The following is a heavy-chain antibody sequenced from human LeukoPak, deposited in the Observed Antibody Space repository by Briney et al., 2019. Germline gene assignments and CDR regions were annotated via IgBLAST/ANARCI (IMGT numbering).Heavy chain of an antibody. CDR3: ARGQRTSSWFFRTYWLYYFDY. CDR1: GGSFSGYY. J-gene: IGHJ4*02. V-gene: IGHV4-34*01. CDR2: INHSGST. D-gene: IGHD6-13*01. Sequence: SETLSLTCAVYGGSFSGYYWSWIRQPPGKGLEWIGEINHSGSTNYNPSLKSRVTISVDTSKNQFPLKLSSVTAADTAVYYCARGQRTSSWFFRTYWLYYFDYWGQGTLVTVSS.